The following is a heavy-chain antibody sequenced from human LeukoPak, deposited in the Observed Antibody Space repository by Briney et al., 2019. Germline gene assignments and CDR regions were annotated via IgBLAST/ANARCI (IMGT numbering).Heavy chain of an antibody. V-gene: IGHV1-2*02. CDR1: GYRFISNY. Sequence: ASVKVSCKASGYRFISNYIQWVRQAPGLGPEWMGWMHPGNGNTRYTEKFQGRVTMTRDTSINTAYMDLSSLRSDDTAVYYCAREGSYCVGGDCYSFDFWGQGTLITVSS. J-gene: IGHJ4*02. CDR3: AREGSYCVGGDCYSFDF. CDR2: MHPGNGNT. D-gene: IGHD2-21*02.